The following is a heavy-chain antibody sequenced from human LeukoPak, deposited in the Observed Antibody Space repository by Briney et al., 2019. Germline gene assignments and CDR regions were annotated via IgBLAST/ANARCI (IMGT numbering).Heavy chain of an antibody. V-gene: IGHV3-43*01. J-gene: IGHJ3*02. CDR1: GFTFDDYT. Sequence: GGSLRLSCAASGFTFDDYTMHWVRQAPGKGLEWVSLISWDGGSTYYADSVKGRFTISRDNAKNSPYLQMNSLRAEDTALYYCAKDMGYYGDYVAFDIWGQGTMVTVSS. D-gene: IGHD4-17*01. CDR2: ISWDGGST. CDR3: AKDMGYYGDYVAFDI.